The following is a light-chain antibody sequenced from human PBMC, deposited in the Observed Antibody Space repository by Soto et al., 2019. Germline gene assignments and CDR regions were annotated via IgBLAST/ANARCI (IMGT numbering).Light chain of an antibody. CDR1: QSVLYSSNNKNY. J-gene: IGKJ2*01. CDR2: WAS. V-gene: IGKV4-1*01. Sequence: DNVMTQSPDSLAVSLGERATINCKSSQSVLYSSNNKNYLAWYQQRPGQPPKLLIYWASTRESGVPDRFSGSGSGTDFTLTITSLQAEDVAVYYCQQYESTPPTCGQGTKLEIK. CDR3: QQYESTPPT.